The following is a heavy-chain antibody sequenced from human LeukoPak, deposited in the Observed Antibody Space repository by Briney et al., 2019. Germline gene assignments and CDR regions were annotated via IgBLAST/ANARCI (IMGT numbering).Heavy chain of an antibody. CDR3: ARGIAVADLDY. CDR1: GGSFSGYY. D-gene: IGHD6-19*01. Sequence: PSETLSLTCAVYGGSFSGYYWSWIRQPPGKGLEWIGEINHSGSTNYNPSLKSRVTISVDTSKNQFSLKLSSVTAADTAVYYCARGIAVADLDYWGQGTLVTVSS. CDR2: INHSGST. V-gene: IGHV4-34*01. J-gene: IGHJ4*02.